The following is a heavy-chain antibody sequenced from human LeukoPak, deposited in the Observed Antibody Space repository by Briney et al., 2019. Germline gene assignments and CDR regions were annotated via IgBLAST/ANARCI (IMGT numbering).Heavy chain of an antibody. D-gene: IGHD6-19*01. CDR3: ARDHVVAGLLFDY. J-gene: IGHJ4*02. V-gene: IGHV1-69*13. CDR1: GGTFSSYA. CDR2: IIPIFGTA. Sequence: ASVKVSCKASGGTFSSYAISWVRQAPGQGLEWMGGIIPIFGTANYAQKFQGRVTITADESTSTAYMELSSLRSEDTAVYYCARDHVVAGLLFDYWGQGALVTVSS.